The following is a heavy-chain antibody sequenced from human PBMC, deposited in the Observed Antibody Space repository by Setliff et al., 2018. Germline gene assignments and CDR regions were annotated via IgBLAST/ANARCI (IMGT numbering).Heavy chain of an antibody. V-gene: IGHV3-23*01. CDR2: INTDGGST. Sequence: GSLRLSCAASGFTFSSFELNWVRQAPGKGLDWVSYINTDGGSTYYADSVKGRFTISRDNSKNTPYLQMNSLRAEDTAVYYCAKTPITMIVVVTFDYWGQGALVTVSS. J-gene: IGHJ4*02. CDR1: GFTFSSFE. CDR3: AKTPITMIVVVTFDY. D-gene: IGHD3-22*01.